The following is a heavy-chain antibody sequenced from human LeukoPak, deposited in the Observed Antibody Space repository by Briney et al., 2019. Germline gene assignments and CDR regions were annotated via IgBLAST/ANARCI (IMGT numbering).Heavy chain of an antibody. Sequence: ASVKVSCKASGYTFTGYYMHWVRQAPGQGLEWMGWINPNSGGTNYAQKFQGRVTMTRDTSISTAYMELSRLRSDDTAVYYCARVGGWYLQFDPDNWFDPWGQGTLVTVSS. CDR3: ARVGGWYLQFDPDNWFDP. V-gene: IGHV1-2*02. CDR1: GYTFTGYY. D-gene: IGHD6-19*01. CDR2: INPNSGGT. J-gene: IGHJ5*02.